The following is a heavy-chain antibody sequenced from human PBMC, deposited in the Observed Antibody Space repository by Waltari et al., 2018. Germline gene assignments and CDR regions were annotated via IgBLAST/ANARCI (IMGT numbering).Heavy chain of an antibody. D-gene: IGHD1-1*01. CDR2: MNPNSGNT. V-gene: IGHV1-8*03. CDR3: ARGNWNDASFDY. Sequence: QVQLVQSGAEVKKPGASVKVSCKASGYTFTSYAMHWVRQAPGQRLEWMGWMNPNSGNTGYAQKFQGRVTITRNTSISTAYMELSSLRSEDTAVYYCARGNWNDASFDYWGQGTLVTVSS. J-gene: IGHJ4*02. CDR1: GYTFTSYA.